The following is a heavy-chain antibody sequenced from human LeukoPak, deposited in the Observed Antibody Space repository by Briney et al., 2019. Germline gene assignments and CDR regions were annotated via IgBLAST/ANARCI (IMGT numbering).Heavy chain of an antibody. CDR2: IYPGASNT. V-gene: IGHV5-51*01. J-gene: IGHJ4*02. D-gene: IGHD4-11*01. Sequence: PGESLKISCKGSGYSFTNYWIVCVRQMPGKGLECMGIIYPGASNTLYNPSFQVQVTVSADQSVTTAYLQWSSLKTSDTALYFCARQSNLDYSNSAGYFDYWGQGTLVTVSS. CDR3: ARQSNLDYSNSAGYFDY. CDR1: GYSFTNYW.